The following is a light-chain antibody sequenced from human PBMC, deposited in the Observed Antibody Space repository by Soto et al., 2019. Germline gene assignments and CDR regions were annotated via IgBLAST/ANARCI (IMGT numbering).Light chain of an antibody. J-gene: IGKJ3*01. CDR2: GTS. Sequence: IVLTQSPGTLSLSPGERATLTCRASQTITSSYLAWYQQKPGQAPRLLIYGTSTRATGIPDRFSGSGSGTDFTLTIRKLEPEDFAVYYCQQFGGSPPRFTFGPGTKVEVK. CDR1: QTITSSY. V-gene: IGKV3-20*01. CDR3: QQFGGSPPRFT.